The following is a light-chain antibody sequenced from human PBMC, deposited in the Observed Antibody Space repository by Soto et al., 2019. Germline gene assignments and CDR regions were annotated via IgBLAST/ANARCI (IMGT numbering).Light chain of an antibody. CDR3: QQYNNWPPWT. Sequence: EIMMTQSPATLSVSPGERATLSCRASQSVSSNLARYQQKHGQAPRLLIYGASTRATGIPARSSGSGSGTDFTLTISRLQSEDFAVYYCQQYNNWPPWTFGQGTKVDIK. J-gene: IGKJ1*01. V-gene: IGKV3-15*01. CDR2: GAS. CDR1: QSVSSN.